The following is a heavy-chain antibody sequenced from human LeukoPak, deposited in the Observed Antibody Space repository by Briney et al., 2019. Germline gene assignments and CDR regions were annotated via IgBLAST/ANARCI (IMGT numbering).Heavy chain of an antibody. Sequence: KSSETLSLTCTVSGGSISSSYWSWIRQPPGKGLEWIGYISYSGSTNYNPSLESRVTMSVDTSKNQFSLKLSSVTAADTAVYYCARGGLEDYYDSGGAFDIWGQGTMVTVSS. CDR2: ISYSGST. V-gene: IGHV4-59*08. CDR1: GGSISSSY. CDR3: ARGGLEDYYDSGGAFDI. J-gene: IGHJ3*02. D-gene: IGHD3-22*01.